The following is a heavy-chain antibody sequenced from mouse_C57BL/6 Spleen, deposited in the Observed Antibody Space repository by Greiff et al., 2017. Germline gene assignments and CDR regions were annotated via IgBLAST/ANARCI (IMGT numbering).Heavy chain of an antibody. CDR2: IYPSGSYT. CDR3: ARAEGDYDGFAD. J-gene: IGHJ3*01. Sequence: VQLQQPGAELVMPGASVKLSCKASGYTFTSYWMPWVKQRPGQGLEWIGEIYPSGSYTNYNQKFKGKSTLTVDKSSSTAYMQLSSLTSEDSAVYYCARAEGDYDGFADWGQGTLVTASA. V-gene: IGHV1-69*01. CDR1: GYTFTSYW. D-gene: IGHD2-4*01.